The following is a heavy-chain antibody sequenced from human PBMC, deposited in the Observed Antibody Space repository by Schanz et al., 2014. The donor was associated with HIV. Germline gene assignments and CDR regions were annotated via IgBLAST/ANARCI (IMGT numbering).Heavy chain of an antibody. J-gene: IGHJ6*02. V-gene: IGHV3-21*01. CDR1: GFTFRSYS. CDR3: ASLEIGATYYYYYYMDA. D-gene: IGHD3-16*01. CDR2: ISSGNSYI. Sequence: EVQVVESGGGLVKPGGSLRLSCAASGFTFRSYSMNWVRQAPGKGLEWVSSISSGNSYIYYADSVKGRFTISRENAKNSLYLQMNSLRAGDTAVYYCASLEIGATYYYYYYMDAWGQGTTVTVSS.